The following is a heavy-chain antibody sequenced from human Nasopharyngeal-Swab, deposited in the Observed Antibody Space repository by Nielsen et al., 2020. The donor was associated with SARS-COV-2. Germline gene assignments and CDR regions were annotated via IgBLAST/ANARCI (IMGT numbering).Heavy chain of an antibody. CDR3: ARDWESSGYFDDAFDI. Sequence: SETLSLTCAVSGGSISSSNWWSWVRQPPGKGLEWIGEIYHSGSTNYNPSLKSRVTISVDKSKNQFSLKLSSVTAADTAVYYCARDWESSGYFDDAFDIWGQGTMVTVSS. J-gene: IGHJ3*02. D-gene: IGHD3-22*01. CDR1: GGSISSSNW. V-gene: IGHV4-4*02. CDR2: IYHSGST.